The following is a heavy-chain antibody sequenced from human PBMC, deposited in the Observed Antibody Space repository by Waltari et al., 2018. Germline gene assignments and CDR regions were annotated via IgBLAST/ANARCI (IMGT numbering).Heavy chain of an antibody. CDR2: IQYDGNKK. J-gene: IGHJ3*02. CDR3: AKAPYYDILSGYDAFDT. CDR1: GFTFRNYG. D-gene: IGHD3-9*01. V-gene: IGHV3-30*02. Sequence: QVQLVESGGGVVPPGGSLRLSCAASGFTFRNYGMHWFRQAPGQGLEWLAFIQYDGNKKHFADSVKGRFSISRDNSKNTLYLQITSLRAEDTAVYYCAKAPYYDILSGYDAFDTWGQGTMVTVSS.